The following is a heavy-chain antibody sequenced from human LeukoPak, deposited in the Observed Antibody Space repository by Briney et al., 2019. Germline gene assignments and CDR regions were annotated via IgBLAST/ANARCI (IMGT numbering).Heavy chain of an antibody. D-gene: IGHD2-2*02. CDR2: IRYDGGNK. V-gene: IGHV3-30*02. CDR1: GFTFSSYG. CDR3: AKVLGKYQLLYGFMDV. Sequence: PGGSLRLSCAASGFTFSSYGMHWVRQAPGKGLEWVAFIRYDGGNKDYADSVKGRFTISRDNSKNTLYLQMNTLRAEDTAVYYCAKVLGKYQLLYGFMDVWGKGTTVTVSS. J-gene: IGHJ6*03.